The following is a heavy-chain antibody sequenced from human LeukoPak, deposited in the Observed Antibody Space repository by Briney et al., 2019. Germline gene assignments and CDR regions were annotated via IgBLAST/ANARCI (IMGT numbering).Heavy chain of an antibody. CDR2: ISYDGSNK. CDR1: GFTFSSYW. D-gene: IGHD3-10*01. Sequence: GGSLRLSCAASGFTFSSYWMHWVRQAPGKGLEWVAVISYDGSNKYFADSVKGRFTISRDNSKNTLSLQMNSLRTEDTAVYYCARELSWLKVREGDFDYWGQGTLVTVSS. J-gene: IGHJ4*02. CDR3: ARELSWLKVREGDFDY. V-gene: IGHV3-30*03.